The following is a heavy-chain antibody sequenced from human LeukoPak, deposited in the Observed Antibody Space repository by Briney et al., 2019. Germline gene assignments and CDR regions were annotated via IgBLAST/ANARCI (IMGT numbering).Heavy chain of an antibody. J-gene: IGHJ4*02. CDR3: TTDPITMIEGGEY. Sequence: GGSLRLSCALSGFTFSNAWMSGVRQAPGKGLEWVGRIKSKTDGGTTDYAAPVKGRFTISRDDSKNTLYLQMNRLKTEATAVYYCTTDPITMIEGGEYWGQGTLVTVSS. D-gene: IGHD3-22*01. CDR1: GFTFSNAW. V-gene: IGHV3-15*01. CDR2: IKSKTDGGTT.